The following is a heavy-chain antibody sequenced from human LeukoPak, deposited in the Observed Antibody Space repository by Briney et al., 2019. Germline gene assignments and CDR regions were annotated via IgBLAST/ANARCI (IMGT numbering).Heavy chain of an antibody. Sequence: GESLKISCKGSGYRFTSYWIGWVRQMPGKGLEWMGIIYPGDSDTRYSPSFQGQVTISADKSISTAYLQWSSLKASDTAMYYCASIGPDGSGSYYDSYYFDYWGQGTLVTVSS. CDR3: ASIGPDGSGSYYDSYYFDY. J-gene: IGHJ4*02. V-gene: IGHV5-51*01. CDR1: GYRFTSYW. D-gene: IGHD3-10*01. CDR2: IYPGDSDT.